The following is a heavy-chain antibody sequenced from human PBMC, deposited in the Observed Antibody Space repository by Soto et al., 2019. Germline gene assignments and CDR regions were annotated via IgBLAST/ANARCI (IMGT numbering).Heavy chain of an antibody. CDR1: GYSFTSYW. CDR3: ALHEIRWANYYRMDV. CDR2: IYPGDSDT. Sequence: PGESLKISCSGSGYSFTSYWLGRVRQMPGKGVEYMGIIYPGDSDTRYIPSFKGQVTISADKSISTAYLQWSSLKASDTAMYYCALHEIRWANYYRMDVWGQGTTVTVSS. V-gene: IGHV5-51*01. J-gene: IGHJ6*02. D-gene: IGHD1-26*01.